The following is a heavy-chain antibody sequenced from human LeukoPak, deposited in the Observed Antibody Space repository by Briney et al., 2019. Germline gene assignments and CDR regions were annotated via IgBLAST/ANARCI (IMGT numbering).Heavy chain of an antibody. CDR1: GFNFDSYT. Sequence: PGGPLRLSCAASGFNFDSYTMTWVRQAPGKGLEWVSYISSGSSHIYYADSMKGRFTISRDNAKNSLYLQMNSLRAEDTAVYYCARFLTVALVPQRVDCWGQGTLVTVSS. CDR2: ISSGSSHI. D-gene: IGHD2-15*01. V-gene: IGHV3-21*01. J-gene: IGHJ4*02. CDR3: ARFLTVALVPQRVDC.